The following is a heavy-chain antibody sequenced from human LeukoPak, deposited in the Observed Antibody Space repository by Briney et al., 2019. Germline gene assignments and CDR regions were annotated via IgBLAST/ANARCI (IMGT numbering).Heavy chain of an antibody. Sequence: SETLSLTCTVSGGSIGDYYWSWVREPPGKGLEWIVYLYYGRNTNYSPSIKSRVNISADKSKRQVYLKLPSVTVADTAIYDCVRDLWRAAGTQYWGQGTQVIVSS. CDR1: GGSIGDYY. J-gene: IGHJ4*02. CDR2: LYYGRNT. V-gene: IGHV4-59*01. CDR3: VRDLWRAAGTQY. D-gene: IGHD6-13*01.